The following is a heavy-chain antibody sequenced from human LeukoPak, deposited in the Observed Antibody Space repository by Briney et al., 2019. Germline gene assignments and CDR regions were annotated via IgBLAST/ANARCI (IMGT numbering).Heavy chain of an antibody. CDR1: GFTFSNYN. CDR3: ARDPYSGAYFEGYYHYYMGV. Sequence: GGSLRLSCAAPGFTFSNYNMNWVRQAPGKGLEWISSITSTSSYKFYADSVKGRFTISRDNAKNSLYLQMNSLRVEDTAVYYCARDPYSGAYFEGYYHYYMGVWGKGTTVTVSS. D-gene: IGHD3-9*01. CDR2: ITSTSSYK. J-gene: IGHJ6*03. V-gene: IGHV3-21*01.